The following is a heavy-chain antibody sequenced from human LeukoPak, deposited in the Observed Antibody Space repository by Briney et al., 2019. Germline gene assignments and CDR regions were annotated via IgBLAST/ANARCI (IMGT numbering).Heavy chain of an antibody. D-gene: IGHD6-13*01. CDR1: GFTFDDYA. CDR2: IGGNSGGI. CDR3: VKVTAAGFVDH. V-gene: IGHV3-9*01. J-gene: IGHJ4*02. Sequence: PGRSLRLSWAASGFTFDDYAMHWVRQAPGKGLEWVSGIGGNSGGIVYADSVKGRFTISRDNAKNSLYLQMNSLGAEDTAFYYCVKVTAAGFVDHWGQGTLVTVSS.